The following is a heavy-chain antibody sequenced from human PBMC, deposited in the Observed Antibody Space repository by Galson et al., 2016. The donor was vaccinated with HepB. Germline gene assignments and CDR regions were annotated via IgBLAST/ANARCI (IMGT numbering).Heavy chain of an antibody. J-gene: IGHJ3*02. V-gene: IGHV3-23*01. Sequence: SLRLSCAASGFTFSARDMGWVRQAPGKGLEWVASILVRDLSTYYADSVKGRFTISRDISKNSLYLQMNGLRAEDTALYYCAKTADHTHAFHIWGQGTMVTVSS. CDR1: GFTFSARD. CDR2: ILVRDLST. CDR3: AKTADHTHAFHI.